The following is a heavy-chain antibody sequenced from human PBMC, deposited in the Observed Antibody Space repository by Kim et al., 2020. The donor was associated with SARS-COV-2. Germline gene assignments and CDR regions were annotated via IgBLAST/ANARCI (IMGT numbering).Heavy chain of an antibody. Sequence: SLKSRVTSAVDTSNNQFSLKLSSVTAADTAVYYCARTRITMIVVVTHFDYWGQGTLVTVSS. J-gene: IGHJ4*02. CDR3: ARTRITMIVVVTHFDY. D-gene: IGHD3-22*01. V-gene: IGHV4-31*02.